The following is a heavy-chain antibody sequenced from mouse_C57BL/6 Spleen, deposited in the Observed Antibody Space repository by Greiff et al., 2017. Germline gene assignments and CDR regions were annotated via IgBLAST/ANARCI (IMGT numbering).Heavy chain of an antibody. D-gene: IGHD1-1*01. V-gene: IGHV1-81*01. CDR3: ARFDYYYGSSHWYFDV. CDR1: GYTFTSYG. J-gene: IGHJ1*03. Sequence: QVQLQQSGAELARPGASVKLSCKASGYTFTSYGISWVKQRTGQGLEWIGEIYPGSGNTYYNEKFKGKATLTADKSSSTAYMELRSLTSEDSAVYFCARFDYYYGSSHWYFDVWGTGTTVTVSS. CDR2: IYPGSGNT.